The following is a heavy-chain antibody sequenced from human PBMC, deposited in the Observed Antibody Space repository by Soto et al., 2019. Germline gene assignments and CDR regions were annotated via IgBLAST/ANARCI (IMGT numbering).Heavy chain of an antibody. CDR1: GFTFSSYG. Sequence: GGSLRLSCAASGFTFSSYGMHWVRQAPGKGLEWVAVIWYDGSNKYYADSVKGRFTISRDNSKNTLYLQMNSLRASDTAMYYCARRKTPGKDFYYYYGMDVWGKGPTDTAPS. CDR3: ARRKTPGKDFYYYYGMDV. V-gene: IGHV3-33*01. CDR2: IWYDGSNK. D-gene: IGHD1-1*01. J-gene: IGHJ6*04.